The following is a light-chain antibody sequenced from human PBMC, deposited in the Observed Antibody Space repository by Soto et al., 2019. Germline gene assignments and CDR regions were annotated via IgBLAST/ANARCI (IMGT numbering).Light chain of an antibody. Sequence: VVLTQSPVTLSLSPGERATLCCRASQSVSLTYLAWYQQNPGQAPRLLIYGASSRATGIPDRFSGSGSGTEFTLSISRLEPEDFAVYYCQQYGSSPWTFGQGTKV. V-gene: IGKV3-20*01. CDR2: GAS. CDR3: QQYGSSPWT. CDR1: QSVSLTY. J-gene: IGKJ1*01.